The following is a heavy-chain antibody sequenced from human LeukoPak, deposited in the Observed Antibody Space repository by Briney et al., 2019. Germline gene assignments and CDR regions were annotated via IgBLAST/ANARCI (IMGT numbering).Heavy chain of an antibody. D-gene: IGHD6-19*01. CDR2: IYYSGST. CDR1: GGSISSYY. CDR3: ARQDIQWLDFDY. V-gene: IGHV4-59*08. J-gene: IGHJ4*02. Sequence: PSETLSLTCTVSGGSISSYYWSWIRQPPGKGLEWIGYIYYSGSTNYNPSLKSRVTISVDTSKNQFSLKLSSVTAADTAVYYCARQDIQWLDFDYWGQGTLVTVSS.